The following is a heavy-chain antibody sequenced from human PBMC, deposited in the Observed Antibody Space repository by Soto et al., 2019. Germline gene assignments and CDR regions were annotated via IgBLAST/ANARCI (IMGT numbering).Heavy chain of an antibody. D-gene: IGHD4-4*01. V-gene: IGHV3-23*01. CDR1: GFTFSTYA. CDR3: AKDSTSVTYRDYFDY. Sequence: PGGSLRLSCAASGFTFSTYAMSWVRQAPGKGLEWVSAITGSGGSTYYADSVKGRFTISRDNSKNTLYLQMNSLRAEDTAVYYCAKDSTSVTYRDYFDYWGQGTLVTVSS. CDR2: ITGSGGST. J-gene: IGHJ4*02.